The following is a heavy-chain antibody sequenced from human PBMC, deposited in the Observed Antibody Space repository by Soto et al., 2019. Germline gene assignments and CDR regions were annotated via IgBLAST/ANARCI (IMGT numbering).Heavy chain of an antibody. Sequence: GSLRLSCAASTGTFSDYAVSWVRQAPGRGLEWVAAIRGTGGSTYYADSVKGRFSISRDNSKNLVYLQMNSLRAEATAVYYCARVEWYLRALWGQGTLVTVSS. CDR3: ARVEWYLRAL. V-gene: IGHV3-23*01. J-gene: IGHJ4*02. CDR2: IRGTGGST. CDR1: TGTFSDYA. D-gene: IGHD3-3*01.